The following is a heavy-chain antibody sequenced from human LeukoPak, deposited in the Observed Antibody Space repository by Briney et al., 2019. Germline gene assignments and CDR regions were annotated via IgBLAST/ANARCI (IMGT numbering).Heavy chain of an antibody. D-gene: IGHD3-3*02. CDR2: IYYSGST. CDR1: GGSISPFY. J-gene: IGHJ6*03. V-gene: IGHV4-59*01. CDR3: ARAFYPGYYSYMAV. Sequence: PSETLSLTCTVSGGSISPFYSSWIRQPPGKGLEWIGYIYYSGSTNYNPSLKSRVTISVDTSKNQFSLKLSSVTAADTAVYYCARAFYPGYYSYMAVWGKGTTVTVSS.